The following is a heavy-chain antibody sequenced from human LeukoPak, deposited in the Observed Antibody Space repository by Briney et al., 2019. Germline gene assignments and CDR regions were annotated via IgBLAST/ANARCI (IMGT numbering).Heavy chain of an antibody. D-gene: IGHD3-10*01. CDR3: VKRGATYNFDY. CDR2: ITHDGGST. CDR1: GFTFSAYG. V-gene: IGHV3-64D*09. J-gene: IGHJ4*02. Sequence: GGSLRLSCSASGFTFSAYGMHWVRQAPRKGLECVSAITHDGGSTFYADSVKGRFSISRDNSRNTLYLQMNSLRAEDTAVYYCVKRGATYNFDYWGQGTLVTVSS.